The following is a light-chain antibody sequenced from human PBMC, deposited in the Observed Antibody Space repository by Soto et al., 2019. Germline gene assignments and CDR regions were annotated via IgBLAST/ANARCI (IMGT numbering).Light chain of an antibody. J-gene: IGKJ1*01. CDR1: QTVSKF. Sequence: DIQMTQSPSSLSASVGDRVTIACRASQTVSKFVNWYQQKPGKVPTLLIFTTSTLHSGVPSRFSGSGSGTEFTLIINGLQPEDFATYYCQQTYTLPRTFAQGTKVDIK. CDR2: TTS. CDR3: QQTYTLPRT. V-gene: IGKV1-39*01.